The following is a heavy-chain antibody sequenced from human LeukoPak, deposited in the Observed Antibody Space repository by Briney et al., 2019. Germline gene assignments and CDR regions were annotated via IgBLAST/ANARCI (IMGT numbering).Heavy chain of an antibody. CDR2: IRSDGSKN. Sequence: PGGSLRLSCVASGFTFTNYGMHWVRQAPGKGLEWVGFIRSDGSKNYYGDSVRGRFTISRDTSKNTLYLQMNTLRPEDTAVYYCTKASGRNLYGMDVWGQGTTVIVSS. D-gene: IGHD3-10*01. CDR3: TKASGRNLYGMDV. J-gene: IGHJ6*02. V-gene: IGHV3-30*02. CDR1: GFTFTNYG.